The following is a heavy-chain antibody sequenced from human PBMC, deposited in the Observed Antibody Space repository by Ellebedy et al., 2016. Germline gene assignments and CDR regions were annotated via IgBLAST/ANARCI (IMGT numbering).Heavy chain of an antibody. J-gene: IGHJ3*02. CDR3: ARAQGRFDAFDI. V-gene: IGHV3-7*01. D-gene: IGHD2-15*01. CDR1: GFTFGSYW. Sequence: LSLTXAASGFTFGSYWMTWVRQAPGKGLEWVANINEDGSEKYYLDSVKGRFTISRDNAKNSLYLQMNSLRAEDTAVYYCARAQGRFDAFDIWGQGTMVTVSS. CDR2: INEDGSEK.